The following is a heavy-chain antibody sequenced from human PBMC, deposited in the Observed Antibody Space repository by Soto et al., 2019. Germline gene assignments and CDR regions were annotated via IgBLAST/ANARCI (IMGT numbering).Heavy chain of an antibody. CDR1: GDSVSSSYYY. CDR3: ARRGSSRLIYLYGMDV. J-gene: IGHJ6*02. D-gene: IGHD6-13*01. CDR2: IFYSGRT. Sequence: QVQLQESGPGLVKPSEALSLTCTVSGDSVSSSYYYWCWIRQPPGKGLEWIGSIFYSGRTDYNPSVMRRVTIPVLTSKNQCALKLSAETAADTAVYYCARRGSSRLIYLYGMDVWGPGAMVTVSS. V-gene: IGHV4-39*01.